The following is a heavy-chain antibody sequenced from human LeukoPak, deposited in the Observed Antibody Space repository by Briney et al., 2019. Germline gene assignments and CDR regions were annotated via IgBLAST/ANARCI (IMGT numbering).Heavy chain of an antibody. V-gene: IGHV3-30*04. CDR2: ISYDGSNK. Sequence: PGGSLRLSCAASGFTFSSYAMHWVRQAPGKGLEWVAVISYDGSNKYYADSVKGRFTISRDNSKNTLYLRMNSLRAEDTAVYYCARQRIAARSSLDYWGQGTLVTVSS. J-gene: IGHJ4*02. D-gene: IGHD6-6*01. CDR3: ARQRIAARSSLDY. CDR1: GFTFSSYA.